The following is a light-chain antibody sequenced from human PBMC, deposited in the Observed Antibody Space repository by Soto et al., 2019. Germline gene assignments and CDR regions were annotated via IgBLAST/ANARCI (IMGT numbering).Light chain of an antibody. CDR2: QDT. Sequence: SYELTQPPSMSVSPGQTATIACSGDKLGDKYVCWYQQKSGESPILVTYQDTKRPSGIPERFSGSNSGSTATLTISGTQSIDEADYYCQAWDGGTVVFGGGTKLTVL. V-gene: IGLV3-1*01. CDR3: QAWDGGTVV. CDR1: KLGDKY. J-gene: IGLJ2*01.